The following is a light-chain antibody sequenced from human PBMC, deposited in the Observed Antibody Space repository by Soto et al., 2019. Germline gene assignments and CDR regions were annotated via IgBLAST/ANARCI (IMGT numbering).Light chain of an antibody. CDR2: GAS. CDR1: QSVSSSY. Sequence: EIVLTQSPGTLSLSPGERATLSCRASQSVSSSYLAWYQQKPGQAPRPLIYGASNSATGIPDRFSGSGSGTEFTLTISRMEPEDFAVYYCQQRSNWHPLTFGRGTKVDIK. V-gene: IGKV3D-20*02. J-gene: IGKJ4*01. CDR3: QQRSNWHPLT.